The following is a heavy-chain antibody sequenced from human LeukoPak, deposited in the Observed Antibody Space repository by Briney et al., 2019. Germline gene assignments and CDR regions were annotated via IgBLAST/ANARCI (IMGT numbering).Heavy chain of an antibody. CDR1: GFTFSSYS. J-gene: IGHJ4*02. Sequence: GGSLRLSCAASGFTFSSYSMNWVRQAPGKGLEWVSSISSSSSYIYYADSVKGRFTISRDNAKNSLYLQMNSLRAEDTAVYYCARVGSSWLYQNFDYWGQGTLVTVSS. CDR3: ARVGSSWLYQNFDY. D-gene: IGHD6-13*01. V-gene: IGHV3-21*01. CDR2: ISSSSSYI.